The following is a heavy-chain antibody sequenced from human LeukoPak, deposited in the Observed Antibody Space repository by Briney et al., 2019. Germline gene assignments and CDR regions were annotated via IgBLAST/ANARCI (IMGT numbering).Heavy chain of an antibody. Sequence: GGSLRLSCAASGFTFSSYSMNWVRQAPGKGLEWVSSISSSSSYIYYADSVKGRFTISRDNSKNTLYLQMNSLRAEDTAVYYCAKLAGDIVVVTAIPPDYWGQGTLVTVSS. V-gene: IGHV3-21*01. CDR3: AKLAGDIVVVTAIPPDY. J-gene: IGHJ4*02. CDR1: GFTFSSYS. CDR2: ISSSSSYI. D-gene: IGHD2-21*02.